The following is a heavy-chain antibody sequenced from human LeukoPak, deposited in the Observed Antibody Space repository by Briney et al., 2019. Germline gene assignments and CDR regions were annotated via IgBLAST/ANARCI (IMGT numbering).Heavy chain of an antibody. V-gene: IGHV4-4*07. D-gene: IGHD4-17*01. CDR2: IYTSGST. CDR1: GGSISSYY. Sequence: PSETLSLTCTVSGGSISSYYWSWIRQPAGKGLEWIGRIYTSGSTNYNPSLKSRVTMSVDTSKNQFSLKLSSVTAADTAVYYCASGVDYGDYDPLFDYWGQGTLVTVSS. CDR3: ASGVDYGDYDPLFDY. J-gene: IGHJ4*02.